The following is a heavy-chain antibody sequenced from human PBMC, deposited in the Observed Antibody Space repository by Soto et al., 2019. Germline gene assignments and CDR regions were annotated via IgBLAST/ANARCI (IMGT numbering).Heavy chain of an antibody. J-gene: IGHJ6*03. CDR2: IDKVGTDS. V-gene: IGHV3-74*01. CDR1: EFTFSGRS. Sequence: EVQMVEPGGGLVQPGGSLRLSCAASEFTFSGRSVHWVRQAPGKGLVWVSGIDKVGTDSTYADSVKGRFTSSRDNAKNTVYLQMNRLRVEDTAVYYCARGWFGPDVWGKGTTVTVSS. D-gene: IGHD3-10*01. CDR3: ARGWFGPDV.